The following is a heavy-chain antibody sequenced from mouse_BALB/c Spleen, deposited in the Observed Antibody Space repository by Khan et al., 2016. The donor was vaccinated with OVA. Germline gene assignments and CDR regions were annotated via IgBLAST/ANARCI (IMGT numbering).Heavy chain of an antibody. V-gene: IGHV1-69*02. CDR3: TRGDPGNFDF. J-gene: IGHJ2*01. CDR1: GYTFTNYW. CDR2: IYPSDSYT. D-gene: IGHD2-13*01. Sequence: QVQLQQPGADLVRPGASVKLSCKASGYTFTNYWINWVKQSPGQGLKWIGNIYPSDSYTNYNQKFKDKATLTVDKISSTAYMQLSSPTSEASAVYYCTRGDPGNFDFWGQGSTLTGSS.